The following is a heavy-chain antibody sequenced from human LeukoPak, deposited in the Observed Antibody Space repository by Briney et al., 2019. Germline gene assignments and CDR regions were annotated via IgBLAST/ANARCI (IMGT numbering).Heavy chain of an antibody. CDR2: ISSSSSYR. D-gene: IGHD6-13*01. CDR3: ARAGTSIAAAGTFYYYYMDV. J-gene: IGHJ6*03. Sequence: GGSLRLXCAASGFTFSSYSMNWVRQAPGKGLEWVSSISSSSSYRYYADSVEGRFTISRDNAKNSLYLQMNSLRAEDTAVYYCARAGTSIAAAGTFYYYYMDVWGKGTTVTVSS. V-gene: IGHV3-21*01. CDR1: GFTFSSYS.